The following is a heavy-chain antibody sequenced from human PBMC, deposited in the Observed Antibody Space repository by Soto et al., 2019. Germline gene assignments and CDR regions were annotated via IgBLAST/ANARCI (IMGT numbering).Heavy chain of an antibody. CDR3: ARDSIYVDYYSYGMVG. CDR2: IWYDGSNK. J-gene: IGHJ6*02. CDR1: GFTFSSYG. V-gene: IGHV3-33*01. Sequence: QVQLVESGGGVVQPGRSLRLSCAASGFTFSSYGMHWVRQAPGMGLEWVAVIWYDGSNKYYSDSVKGRFTISRDNSKNTLQLQMHSRRAEDTAVYYCARDSIYVDYYSYGMVGWGQGPTVTVSS. D-gene: IGHD3-16*01.